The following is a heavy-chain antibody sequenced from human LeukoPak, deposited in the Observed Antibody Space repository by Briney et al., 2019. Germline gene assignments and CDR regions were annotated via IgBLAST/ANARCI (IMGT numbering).Heavy chain of an antibody. CDR1: GVSISSYY. J-gene: IGHJ3*01. V-gene: IGHV4-59*01. CDR3: ARDRPGGL. Sequence: PSETLSLTCTVPGVSISSYYWSWIRQPPGKGLEWIGYIYYGGSTNYNPSLKSRVSISVDMSTNQFSLKLSSVTAADTAVYYCARDRPGGLWGQGTMVTVSS. CDR2: IYYGGST.